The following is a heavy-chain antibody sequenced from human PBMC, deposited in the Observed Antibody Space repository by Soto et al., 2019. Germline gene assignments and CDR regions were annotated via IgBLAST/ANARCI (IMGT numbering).Heavy chain of an antibody. Sequence: SETLSLTCTVSGGSISSYYWSWIRQPAGKGLEWIGRIYTSGSTNYNPSLKSRVTMSVDTSKNQFSLQLNSVTPEDTAVYYCPRDPLELSAYYYYGMDVWGQGTTVTVSS. J-gene: IGHJ6*02. CDR2: IYTSGST. D-gene: IGHD1-7*01. CDR1: GGSISSYY. V-gene: IGHV4-4*07. CDR3: PRDPLELSAYYYYGMDV.